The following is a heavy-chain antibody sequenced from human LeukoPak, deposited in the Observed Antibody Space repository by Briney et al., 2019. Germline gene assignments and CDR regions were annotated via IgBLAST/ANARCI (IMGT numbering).Heavy chain of an antibody. V-gene: IGHV4-39*01. Sequence: SETLSLTCTVSGGSIRSSSYYWGWVRQHPGRGGEWNGSSYYSGSTYDNPSLKSRVTISVDTSKNQFSLKLSSVTAADTAVYYCARPGVLGLPMDVCGKGTTVTVSS. CDR1: GGSIRSSSYY. D-gene: IGHD2-8*02. CDR2: SYYSGST. CDR3: ARPGVLGLPMDV. J-gene: IGHJ6*04.